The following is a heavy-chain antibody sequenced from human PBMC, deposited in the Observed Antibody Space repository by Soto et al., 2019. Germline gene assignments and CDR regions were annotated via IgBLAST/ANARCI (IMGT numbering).Heavy chain of an antibody. V-gene: IGHV4-59*01. CDR3: ARAGERFLEWILDY. CDR1: GGSISSYY. D-gene: IGHD3-3*01. Sequence: PSETLSLTCTVSGGSISSYYWSWIRQPPGKGLEWIGYIYYSGSTNYNPSLKSRVTISVDTSKNQFSLKLSSVTAADTAVYYCARAGERFLEWILDYWGQGTLVTVSS. CDR2: IYYSGST. J-gene: IGHJ4*02.